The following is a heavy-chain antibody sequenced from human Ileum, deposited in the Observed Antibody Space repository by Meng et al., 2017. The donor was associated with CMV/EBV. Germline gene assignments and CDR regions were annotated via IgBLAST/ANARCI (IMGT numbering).Heavy chain of an antibody. V-gene: IGHV4-31*03. CDR2: TYYSGAA. CDR3: ARLNFDNWFDS. Sequence: CTVSGGSTSSGGFYWSWIRQHPGGGLEWIGYTYYSGAAYYNPPLKSRITTSVDTSKNQFSLRLSSVTAADTAVYYCARLNFDNWFDSWGQGTLVTVSS. D-gene: IGHD1-7*01. CDR1: GGSTSSGGFY. J-gene: IGHJ5*01.